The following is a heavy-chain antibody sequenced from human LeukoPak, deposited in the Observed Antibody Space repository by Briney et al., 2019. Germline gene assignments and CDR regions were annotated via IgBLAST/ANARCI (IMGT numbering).Heavy chain of an antibody. CDR1: GGSISSYY. CDR3: ARGSGIYYY. J-gene: IGHJ4*02. Sequence: SETLSLTCTVSGGSISSYYWSWIRQPPGKGLEWIGYIYYSGSTNYNPSLKSRVTISVDTSKNQFSLKLSSVTAADTAVYYCARGSGIYYYWGQGTLATVSS. V-gene: IGHV4-59*01. CDR2: IYYSGST. D-gene: IGHD6-19*01.